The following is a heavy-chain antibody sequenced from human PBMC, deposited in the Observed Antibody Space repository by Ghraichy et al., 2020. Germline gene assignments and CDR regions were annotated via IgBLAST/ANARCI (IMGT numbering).Heavy chain of an antibody. CDR1: GFTFSSYW. D-gene: IGHD3-10*01. J-gene: IGHJ5*02. CDR2: INSDGSST. Sequence: GGSLRLSCAASGFTFSSYWMHWVRQAPGKGLVWVSRINSDGSSTSYADSVKGRFTISRDNAKNTLYLQMNSLRAEDTAVYYCARVVGYSWFDPWGQGTLVTVSS. V-gene: IGHV3-74*01. CDR3: ARVVGYSWFDP.